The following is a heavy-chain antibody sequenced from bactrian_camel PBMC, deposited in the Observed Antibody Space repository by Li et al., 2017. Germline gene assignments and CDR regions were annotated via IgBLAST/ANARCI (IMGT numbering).Heavy chain of an antibody. CDR3: AADRARTGGSCSLVSGLYDY. D-gene: IGHD1*01. CDR1: GATGSTYS. V-gene: IGHV3S35*01. J-gene: IGHJ4*01. Sequence: VQLVESGGGTVQTGGSLRLSCAASGATGSTYSMSWFRQGPGKEREGVASIHTSASRTRYGDFVKGRFTISADTAKNTVYLQLNNLEPEDTAMYYCAADRARTGGSCSLVSGLYDYSGHGTQVTVS. CDR2: IHTSASRT.